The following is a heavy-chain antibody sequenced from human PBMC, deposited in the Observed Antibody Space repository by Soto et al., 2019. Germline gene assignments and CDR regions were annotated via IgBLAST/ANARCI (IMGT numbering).Heavy chain of an antibody. V-gene: IGHV1-2*04. CDR3: ARVDGDGYDLDYYYGMDV. CDR1: GYTFTGYS. J-gene: IGHJ6*02. CDR2: INPNSGGT. D-gene: IGHD5-12*01. Sequence: ASVKVSCKASGYTFTGYSMHWVRQAPGQGLEWMGWINPNSGGTNYAQKFQGWVTMTRDTSISTAYMELSRLRSDDTAVYYCARVDGDGYDLDYYYGMDVWGQGTTVTVSS.